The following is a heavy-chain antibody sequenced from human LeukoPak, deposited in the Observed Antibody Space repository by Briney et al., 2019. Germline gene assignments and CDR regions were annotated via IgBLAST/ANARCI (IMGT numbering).Heavy chain of an antibody. J-gene: IGHJ4*02. CDR1: GFTFSSYS. V-gene: IGHV3-48*01. D-gene: IGHD5-12*01. CDR2: ISSSSNTI. Sequence: PGGSLRLSCAASGFTFSSYSMNWVRQAPGKGLEWVSYISSSSNTIYYADSVRRRFTISRDNAENSLFLQMNSLRAEDTAVYYCASQFVVSMYSGYERHFDYWGQGTLVTVSS. CDR3: ASQFVVSMYSGYERHFDY.